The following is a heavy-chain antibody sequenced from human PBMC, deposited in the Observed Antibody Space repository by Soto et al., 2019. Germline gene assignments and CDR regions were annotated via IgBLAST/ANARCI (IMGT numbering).Heavy chain of an antibody. Sequence: QVQLVESGGGVVQPGRSLRLSCAASGFTFSSYARHWVRQAPGKGLEWVAVISYDGSNKYYADSVKGRFTISRDNSKNTLYLQMNSLRAEDTAVYYCARGMGRIAARALGMDVWGQGTTVTVSS. V-gene: IGHV3-30-3*01. J-gene: IGHJ6*02. D-gene: IGHD6-6*01. CDR2: ISYDGSNK. CDR3: ARGMGRIAARALGMDV. CDR1: GFTFSSYA.